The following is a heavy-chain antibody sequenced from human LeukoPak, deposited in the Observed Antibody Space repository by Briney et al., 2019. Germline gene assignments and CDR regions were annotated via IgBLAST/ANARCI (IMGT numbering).Heavy chain of an antibody. CDR2: IYHSGST. D-gene: IGHD3-10*01. CDR1: GYSISSGYY. V-gene: IGHV4-38-2*01. CDR3: ASSYYGSGVNWFDP. Sequence: PSETLSLTCAVSGYSISSGYYWGWIRQPPGKGLEWIGSIYHSGSTYYNPSLKSRVTISVDTPKNQFSLKLSSVTAADTAVYYCASSYYGSGVNWFDPWGQGTLVTVSS. J-gene: IGHJ5*02.